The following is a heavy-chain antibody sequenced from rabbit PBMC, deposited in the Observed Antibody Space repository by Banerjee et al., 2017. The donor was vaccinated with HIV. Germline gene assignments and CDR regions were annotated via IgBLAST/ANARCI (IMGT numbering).Heavy chain of an antibody. CDR2: INTSSGNT. V-gene: IGHV1S45*01. J-gene: IGHJ4*01. D-gene: IGHD2-1*01. CDR3: ARDRNSYDDYGDRSFNC. Sequence: QEQLEESGGDLVKPEGSLTLTCTASGFSFSNKCVMCWVRQAPGKGLEWIACINTSSGNTVYATWAKGRFTISKTSSTTVTLQMTSLTAADTATYFCARDRNSYDDYGDRSFNCWGPGTLVTVS. CDR1: GFSFSNKCV.